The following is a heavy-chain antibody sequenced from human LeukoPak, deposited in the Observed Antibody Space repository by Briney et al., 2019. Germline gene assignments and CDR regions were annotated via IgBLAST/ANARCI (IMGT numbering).Heavy chain of an antibody. V-gene: IGHV3-7*01. D-gene: IGHD2-21*02. CDR2: IKQDGREE. J-gene: IGHJ4*02. CDR1: GFTLSTYW. CDR3: ARDLPLPYCGGDCYSY. Sequence: GGSLRLSCAASGFTLSTYWMSWVRQAPGKGRAWLANIKQDGREEYYVDSVKGRFTISRDNAKNSLYLQMNSLRADDTAVYYCARDLPLPYCGGDCYSYWGQGTLVTVSS.